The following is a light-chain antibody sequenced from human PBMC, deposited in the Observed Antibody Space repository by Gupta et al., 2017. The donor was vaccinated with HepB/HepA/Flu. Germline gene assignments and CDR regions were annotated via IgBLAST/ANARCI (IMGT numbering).Light chain of an antibody. Sequence: PGERVTLSCRASESVSSGYVAWYQQTPGQAPTLLMHTPSTRATGVPDTFSRSGAGITFILTISGLEPAAFAVSYSHQYGSSPRTFGQGTKLQVK. V-gene: IGKV3-20*01. CDR3: HQYGSSPRT. J-gene: IGKJ1*01. CDR1: ESVSSGY. CDR2: TPS.